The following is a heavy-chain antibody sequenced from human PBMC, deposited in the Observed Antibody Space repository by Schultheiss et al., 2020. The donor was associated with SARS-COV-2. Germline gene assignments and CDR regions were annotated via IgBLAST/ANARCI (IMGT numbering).Heavy chain of an antibody. Sequence: GGSLRLSCAASGFTFIIYWIHWVRQTPGKGLVWVSHINSDGSRTSYADSVKGRFTISRDNAKNTLYLQVNSLRVEDTAVYYCARGVAEGHDYLWKTYRDYYFDSWGQGTLVTVSS. CDR1: GFTFIIYW. CDR2: INSDGSRT. CDR3: ARGVAEGHDYLWKTYRDYYFDS. J-gene: IGHJ4*02. V-gene: IGHV3-74*01. D-gene: IGHD3-16*02.